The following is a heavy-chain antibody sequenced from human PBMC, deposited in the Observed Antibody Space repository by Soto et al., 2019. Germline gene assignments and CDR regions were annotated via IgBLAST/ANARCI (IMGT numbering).Heavy chain of an antibody. V-gene: IGHV1-69*01. Sequence: QVQLVQSGAEVKKPGSSVKVSCKASGGTFSSYAISWVRQAPGQGLEWMGGIIPICGTANYAQKFQGRVTITADESTSTAYMELRSSRSEETAVYYCARESAYYCILTRSRREGVYFDYWGQGTLVTVSS. CDR2: IIPICGTA. D-gene: IGHD3-9*01. CDR1: GGTFSSYA. J-gene: IGHJ4*02. CDR3: ARESAYYCILTRSRREGVYFDY.